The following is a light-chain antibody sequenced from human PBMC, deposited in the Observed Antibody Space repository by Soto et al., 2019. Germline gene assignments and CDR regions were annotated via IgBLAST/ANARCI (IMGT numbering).Light chain of an antibody. CDR1: QSINNW. V-gene: IGKV1-5*01. J-gene: IGKJ4*01. Sequence: TQSPATLSLSPGERASLSCTASQSINNWLAWYQQKPGKAPKFLIYDASTLETGVPSRFSGSASGTEFTLTISGLQPEDVASYYCQQYDTYPLTFGGGTKVDIK. CDR3: QQYDTYPLT. CDR2: DAS.